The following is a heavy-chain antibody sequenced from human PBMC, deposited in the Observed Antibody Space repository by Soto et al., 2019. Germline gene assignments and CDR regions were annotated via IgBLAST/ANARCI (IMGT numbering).Heavy chain of an antibody. D-gene: IGHD2-2*01. CDR1: GYTFTNYA. CDR2: INAGNGNT. CDR3: ARALYYSSTSYSDAFDI. V-gene: IGHV1-3*01. J-gene: IGHJ3*02. Sequence: QVQFVQSGAELKKPGASVKVSCKASGYTFTNYAMHWVRQAPGQRLEWMGWINAGNGNTKYSQKLQGRVTITSDTSARTAYVELNSLRSDDTAVYYCARALYYSSTSYSDAFDIWGQRTLVTVSS.